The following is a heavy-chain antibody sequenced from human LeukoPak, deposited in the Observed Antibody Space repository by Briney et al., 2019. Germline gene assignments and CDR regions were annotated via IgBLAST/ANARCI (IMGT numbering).Heavy chain of an antibody. J-gene: IGHJ4*02. CDR2: IRTKSDGETT. V-gene: IGHV3-15*01. D-gene: IGHD6-19*01. CDR3: TTVAQW. Sequence: GGSLRLSCAASGLSFSHARMSWVRQAPGKGLEWVGRIRTKSDGETTEYAAPVKGRFTISRDDSENMLYLQMSYLKTEDAAVYYCTTVAQWWGQGTLVSVSS. CDR1: GLSFSHAR.